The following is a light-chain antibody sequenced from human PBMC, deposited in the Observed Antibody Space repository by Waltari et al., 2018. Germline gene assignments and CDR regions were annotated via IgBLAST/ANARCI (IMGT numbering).Light chain of an antibody. Sequence: QSVLTQPPSASGTPGQRVTISCSGSSSDIGTNTGNWYQQLPGTAPKLLIFSKNQRPSGVPDRFSGSKSGTSASLAISGLQSEDEADYYCAAWDDSLNGWVFGGGTKLTVL. CDR1: SSDIGTNT. CDR2: SKN. CDR3: AAWDDSLNGWV. V-gene: IGLV1-44*01. J-gene: IGLJ3*02.